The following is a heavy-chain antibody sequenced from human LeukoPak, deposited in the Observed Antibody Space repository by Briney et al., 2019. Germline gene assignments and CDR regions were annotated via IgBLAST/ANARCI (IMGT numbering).Heavy chain of an antibody. D-gene: IGHD6-13*01. CDR3: AGEAGYSSTINWFDP. Sequence: PSETLSLTCAVYGGSFSGYCWSWIRQPPGKGLEWIGEINHSGSTNYNPSLKSRVTISVDTSKNQFSLKLSSVTAADTAVYYCAGEAGYSSTINWFDPWGQGTLVTVSS. J-gene: IGHJ5*02. V-gene: IGHV4-34*01. CDR1: GGSFSGYC. CDR2: INHSGST.